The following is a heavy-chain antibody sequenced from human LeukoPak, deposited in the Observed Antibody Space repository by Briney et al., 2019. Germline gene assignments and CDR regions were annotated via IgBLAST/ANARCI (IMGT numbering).Heavy chain of an antibody. CDR2: VYYSGST. J-gene: IGHJ2*01. V-gene: IGHV4-59*01. Sequence: PSETLSLTCTVSGGSISCYYWQWIRQPPGNRLEWIGYVYYSGSTDYNPSLKSRVTISVDTSKNQFSLKLTSVTAADTAVYYCARGEPRIARPGAPPFDLWGRGTLVTVSS. CDR3: ARGEPRIARPGAPPFDL. D-gene: IGHD6-13*01. CDR1: GGSISCYY.